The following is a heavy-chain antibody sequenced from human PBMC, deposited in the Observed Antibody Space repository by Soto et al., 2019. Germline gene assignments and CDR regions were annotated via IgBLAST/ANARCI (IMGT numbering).Heavy chain of an antibody. J-gene: IGHJ6*02. CDR1: GYTFTGYY. Sequence: ASVKVSCKASGYTFTGYYMHWVRQAPGQGLEWMGWINPNSGGTNYAQKFQGRVTMTRDTSISTAYMELSRLRSDDTAVYYCACGYSYGYSLYYYGMDVWGQGTTVTSP. D-gene: IGHD5-18*01. CDR2: INPNSGGT. CDR3: ACGYSYGYSLYYYGMDV. V-gene: IGHV1-2*02.